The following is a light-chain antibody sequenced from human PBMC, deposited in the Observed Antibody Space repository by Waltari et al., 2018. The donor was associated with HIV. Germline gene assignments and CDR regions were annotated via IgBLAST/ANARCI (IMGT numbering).Light chain of an antibody. CDR3: QSYDTSLSAWV. CDR1: SSHIGAGYD. V-gene: IGLV1-40*03. Sequence: QSVLTQPPSISGAPGQRITVSCSGTSSHIGAGYDVHWYQQLPGTAPKLLLYKNKNRPSGVPDRFSASKSDASASLAITGLQAADEGDYFCQSYDTSLSAWVFGGGTRLTVL. CDR2: KNK. J-gene: IGLJ2*01.